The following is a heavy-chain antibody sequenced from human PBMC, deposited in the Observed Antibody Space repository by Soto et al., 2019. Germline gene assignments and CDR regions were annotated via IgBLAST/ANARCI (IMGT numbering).Heavy chain of an antibody. CDR3: ARVITGTTAYFDY. J-gene: IGHJ4*02. CDR1: GGTFSSYA. Sequence: SVKVSCKACGGTFSSYAISWVRQAPGQGLEWMGGIIPIFGTANYAQKFQGRVTITADESTSTAYMELSSLRSEDTAVYYCARVITGTTAYFDYWGQGTLVTVSS. D-gene: IGHD1-20*01. CDR2: IIPIFGTA. V-gene: IGHV1-69*13.